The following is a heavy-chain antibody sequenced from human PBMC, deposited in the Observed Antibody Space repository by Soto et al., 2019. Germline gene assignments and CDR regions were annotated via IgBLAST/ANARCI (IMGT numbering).Heavy chain of an antibody. Sequence: QVQLQESGPGLVKPSGTLSLTCAVSGGSISTSNWWAWVRQPPGKGLEWIGEISHSGYTNYNPSLKSRVTISVDKSNNQFSLKLSSVTAADTAIYYCARGGAGGGDSFDYWGQGTLVTVSS. J-gene: IGHJ4*02. D-gene: IGHD2-21*02. CDR1: GGSISTSNW. CDR3: ARGGAGGGDSFDY. V-gene: IGHV4-4*02. CDR2: ISHSGYT.